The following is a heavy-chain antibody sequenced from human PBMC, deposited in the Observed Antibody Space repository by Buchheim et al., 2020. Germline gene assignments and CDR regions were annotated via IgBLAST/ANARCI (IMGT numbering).Heavy chain of an antibody. CDR3: AKDTAKITRGSFDY. V-gene: IGHV3-23*01. Sequence: EVQLLESGGGLVQPGGSLRLSCAASGLTISSYAMSWVRQAPGKGLGWVSGISGSGGSTYYADSVKGRFTISRDNSKNTLYLQMNSLRVEDTAVYYCAKDTAKITRGSFDYWGQGTL. CDR1: GLTISSYA. CDR2: ISGSGGST. D-gene: IGHD3-10*01. J-gene: IGHJ4*02.